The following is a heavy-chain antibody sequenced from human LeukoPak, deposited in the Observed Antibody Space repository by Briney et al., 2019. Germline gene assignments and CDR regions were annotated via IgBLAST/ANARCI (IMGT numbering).Heavy chain of an antibody. J-gene: IGHJ4*02. V-gene: IGHV1-46*01. CDR1: GYTFTSYY. D-gene: IGHD3-3*01. CDR2: INPSGGST. CDR3: AREIYDFWSGYFVRFDY. Sequence: ASVKVSCKASGYTFTSYYMHWVRQAPGQGLEWMGIINPSGGSTSYAQKFQGRVTMTRDVSTSTVYMELSSLRSEDTAVYYCAREIYDFWSGYFVRFDYWGQGTLVTVSS.